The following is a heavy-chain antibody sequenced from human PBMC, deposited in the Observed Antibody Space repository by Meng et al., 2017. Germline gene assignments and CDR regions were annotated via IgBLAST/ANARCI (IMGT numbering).Heavy chain of an antibody. CDR1: GFTFSSYW. Sequence: VQRVGCGGGLVQPGGSLSLSCAASGFTFSSYWMHWVRQAPGKGLVWVSAISGSGGSTYYADSVKGRFTISRDNSKNTLYLQMNSLRAEDTAVYYCAKDRSSGWPQVSDYFDYWGQGTLVTVSS. CDR2: ISGSGGST. V-gene: IGHV3-23*04. CDR3: AKDRSSGWPQVSDYFDY. J-gene: IGHJ4*02. D-gene: IGHD6-19*01.